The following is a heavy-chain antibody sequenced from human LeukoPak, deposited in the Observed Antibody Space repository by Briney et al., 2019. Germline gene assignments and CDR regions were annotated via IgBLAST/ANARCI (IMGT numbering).Heavy chain of an antibody. CDR3: ARGVYHYYGSGRVAFDI. CDR2: INAGNGNT. V-gene: IGHV1-3*01. D-gene: IGHD3-10*01. J-gene: IGHJ3*02. Sequence: ASVTVSCKASGYTFTSYAMHWVRQAPGQRLEWMGWINAGNGNTKYSQKFQGRVTITRDTSASTAYMELSSLRSEDTAVYYCARGVYHYYGSGRVAFDIWGQGTMVTVSS. CDR1: GYTFTSYA.